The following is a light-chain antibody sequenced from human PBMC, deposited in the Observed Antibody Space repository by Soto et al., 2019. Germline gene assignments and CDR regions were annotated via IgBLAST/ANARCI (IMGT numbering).Light chain of an antibody. CDR2: DGS. CDR1: QRVSSY. CDR3: QQYNSYSQT. Sequence: IVYTQSPSTLTLSPGERATLSCIASQRVSSYLAWYQQRPGQAPRLLIYDGSSRATGVPARFTGSGSGTEFTLTISSLQPDDFATYYCQQYNSYSQTFGQGTKVDI. V-gene: IGKV3-11*01. J-gene: IGKJ1*01.